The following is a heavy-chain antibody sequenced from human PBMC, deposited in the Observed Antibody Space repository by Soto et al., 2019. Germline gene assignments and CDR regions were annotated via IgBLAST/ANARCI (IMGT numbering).Heavy chain of an antibody. CDR1: GFTFTNYW. CDR2: IYPADSDT. V-gene: IGHV5-51*01. Sequence: GESLKISCETSGFTFTNYWIVWVRQVPGKGLEWMGLIYPADSDTRYNPSFQGQVTTSADTSTNTAFLHWSSLSASDSATYFCARTGRSGLRWLDFFDPWGQGTLVTVSS. D-gene: IGHD4-17*01. J-gene: IGHJ5*02. CDR3: ARTGRSGLRWLDFFDP.